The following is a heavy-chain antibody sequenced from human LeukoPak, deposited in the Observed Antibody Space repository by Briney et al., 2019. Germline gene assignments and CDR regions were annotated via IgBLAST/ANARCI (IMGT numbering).Heavy chain of an antibody. CDR2: IYHSGST. CDR3: ARGIGPRAGMDV. V-gene: IGHV4-38-2*02. D-gene: IGHD1-26*01. J-gene: IGHJ6*02. CDR1: GYSISSGYY. Sequence: SETLSLTCTVSGYSISSGYYWSWIRQPPGKGLEWIGSIYHSGSTYYNPSLKSRVTISVDTSKNQFSLKLSSVTAADTAVYYCARGIGPRAGMDVWGQGTTVTVSS.